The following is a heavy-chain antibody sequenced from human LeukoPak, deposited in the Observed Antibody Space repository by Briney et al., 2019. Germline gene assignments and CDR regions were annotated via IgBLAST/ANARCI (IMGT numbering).Heavy chain of an antibody. Sequence: GRSLRLSCAASGFTFSSYAMHWVRQAPGKGLEWVAVISYDGSNKYYADSVKGRFTISRDNSKNTLYLQMNSLRAEDTAVYYCARSAVIVVVTTLDYWGQGTLVTVSS. CDR1: GFTFSSYA. V-gene: IGHV3-30-3*01. CDR2: ISYDGSNK. D-gene: IGHD3-22*01. J-gene: IGHJ4*02. CDR3: ARSAVIVVVTTLDY.